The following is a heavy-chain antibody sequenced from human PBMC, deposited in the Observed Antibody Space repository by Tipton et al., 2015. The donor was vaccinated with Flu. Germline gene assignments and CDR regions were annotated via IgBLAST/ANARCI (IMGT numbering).Heavy chain of an antibody. V-gene: IGHV3-23*01. CDR1: GFTFSSYA. D-gene: IGHD3-22*01. CDR3: AKDPGDSSWYTAGAFDI. CDR2: ISGSGGST. Sequence: SLRLSCEASGFTFSSYAMSWVRQAPGKGLEWVSAISGSGGSTYYADSVKGRFTISRDNSKNTLYLQMNSLRAEDTAVYYCAKDPGDSSWYTAGAFDIWGQGTMVTVSS. J-gene: IGHJ3*02.